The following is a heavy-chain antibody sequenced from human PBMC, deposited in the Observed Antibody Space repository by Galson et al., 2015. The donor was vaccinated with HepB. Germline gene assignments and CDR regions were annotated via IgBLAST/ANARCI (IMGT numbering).Heavy chain of an antibody. CDR2: IYYSGST. J-gene: IGHJ4*02. V-gene: IGHV4-39*01. CDR3: ARLTTGYYDSSGYQYYFDY. CDR1: GGSISSSSYY. D-gene: IGHD3-22*01. Sequence: SETLSLTCTVSGGSISSSSYYWGWIRQPPGKGLEWIGSIYYSGSTYYNPSLKSRVTISVDTSKNRFSLKLSSVTAADTAVYYCARLTTGYYDSSGYQYYFDYWGQGTLVTVSS.